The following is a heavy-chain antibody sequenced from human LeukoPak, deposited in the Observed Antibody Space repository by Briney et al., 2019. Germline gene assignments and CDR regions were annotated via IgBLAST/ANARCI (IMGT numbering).Heavy chain of an antibody. D-gene: IGHD1-26*01. J-gene: IGHJ4*02. CDR2: IYYSGNT. CDR1: GGSISSYY. Sequence: PSETLSLTCTVSGGSISSYYWSWIRQPPGKGLEWIGYIYYSGNTNYNPSLKSRVTISVDTSKNQFSLKLNSVTAADTAVYYCARADPISGTYSPFDYRGQGTLVTVSS. V-gene: IGHV4-59*01. CDR3: ARADPISGTYSPFDY.